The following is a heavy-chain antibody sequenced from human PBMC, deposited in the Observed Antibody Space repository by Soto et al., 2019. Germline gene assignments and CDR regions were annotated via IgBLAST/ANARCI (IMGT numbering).Heavy chain of an antibody. CDR3: AKDLVY. V-gene: IGHV3-30*18. Sequence: GGSLRLSCADSEFTLSSYGMHWVRQAPGKGLERVAVISYDGSNKYYADSVKGRFTISRDNSKNTLYLQMNSLRAEDTAVYYCAKDLVYWGQGTLVTVSS. CDR2: ISYDGSNK. D-gene: IGHD2-8*02. J-gene: IGHJ4*02. CDR1: EFTLSSYG.